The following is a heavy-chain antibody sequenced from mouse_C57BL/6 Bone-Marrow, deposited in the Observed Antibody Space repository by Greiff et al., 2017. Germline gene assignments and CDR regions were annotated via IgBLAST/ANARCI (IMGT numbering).Heavy chain of an antibody. CDR2: FHPYNDDT. CDR3: ARGCNYGGYYFDY. D-gene: IGHD2-4*01. V-gene: IGHV1-47*01. Sequence: VKLQESGAELVKPGASVKMSCKASGYTFTTYPIEWMKQNHGKSLEWIGNFHPYNDDTKYNEKFKGKATLTVEKSSSTVYLELSRLTSDDSAVYYCARGCNYGGYYFDYWGQGTTLTVSS. CDR1: GYTFTTYP. J-gene: IGHJ2*01.